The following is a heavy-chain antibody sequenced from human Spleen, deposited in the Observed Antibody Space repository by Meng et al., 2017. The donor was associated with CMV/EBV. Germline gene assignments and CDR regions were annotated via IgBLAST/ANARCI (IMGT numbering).Heavy chain of an antibody. CDR3: ARRKVGDGFDI. J-gene: IGHJ3*02. CDR1: GFTFSSYW. Sequence: GESLKISCVGSGFTFSSYWMSWVRQAPGKGLEWVANIKQDGSEKYYVDSVKGRFTISRDNAKNSLYLQMNSLRAEDTAVYYCARRKVGDGFDIWGQGTMVTVSS. CDR2: IKQDGSEK. V-gene: IGHV3-7*01.